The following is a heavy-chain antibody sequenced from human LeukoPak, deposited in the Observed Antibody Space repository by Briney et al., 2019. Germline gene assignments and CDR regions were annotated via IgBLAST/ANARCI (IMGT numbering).Heavy chain of an antibody. V-gene: IGHV1-3*01. Sequence: ASVKVSCKASGYTFTSYAMYWVRQAPGQRLEWIGWINAGNVNTKYLQRFQGRVTITRDTSARTAYMEWSSLRSEDTAVYYCAGSEGQEGYFEYWGQGNLVTVSS. CDR2: INAGNVNT. J-gene: IGHJ4*02. CDR3: AGSEGQEGYFEY. CDR1: GYTFTSYA.